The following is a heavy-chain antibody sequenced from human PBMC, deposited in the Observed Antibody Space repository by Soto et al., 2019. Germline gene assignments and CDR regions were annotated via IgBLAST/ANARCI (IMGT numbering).Heavy chain of an antibody. Sequence: PGGALRLSCAASGFTFSSYAMHWVRQAPGKGLEWVAVISYDGSNKYYADSVKGRFTISRDNSKNTLYLQMNSLRAEDTAVYYCLLFGLLGVVVCAFDFRGQGTTV. V-gene: IGHV3-30-3*01. D-gene: IGHD2-21*01. CDR1: GFTFSSYA. CDR2: ISYDGSNK. CDR3: LLFGLLGVVVCAFDF. J-gene: IGHJ3*01.